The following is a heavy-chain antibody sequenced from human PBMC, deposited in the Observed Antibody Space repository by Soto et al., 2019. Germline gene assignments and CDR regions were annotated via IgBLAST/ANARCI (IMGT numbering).Heavy chain of an antibody. V-gene: IGHV3-30*18. J-gene: IGHJ6*02. Sequence: PGGSLRLSCAASGFTFSSYGMHWVRQAPGKGLEWVAVISYDGSNKYYANSVKGRFTISRDNSKNTLYLQMDSLRAEDTAVYYCAKDRTPITSLFSLSNYYYYGMDVWGQGTTVTVSS. CDR1: GFTFSSYG. CDR2: ISYDGSNK. D-gene: IGHD2-15*01. CDR3: AKDRTPITSLFSLSNYYYYGMDV.